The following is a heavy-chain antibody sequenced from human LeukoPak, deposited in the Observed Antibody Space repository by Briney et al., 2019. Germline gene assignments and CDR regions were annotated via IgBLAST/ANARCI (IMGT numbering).Heavy chain of an antibody. CDR1: GFTFSSYA. Sequence: GGSLRLSCAASGFTFSSYAMSWVRQAPGKGLEWVSAISGSGGSTYYADSVKGRFTISRDNSKNTLYLQMNSLRPEDTAVYYCAKVLSKRGGYYLTDYWGQGTLVTVSS. CDR2: ISGSGGST. J-gene: IGHJ4*02. CDR3: AKVLSKRGGYYLTDY. V-gene: IGHV3-23*01. D-gene: IGHD3-22*01.